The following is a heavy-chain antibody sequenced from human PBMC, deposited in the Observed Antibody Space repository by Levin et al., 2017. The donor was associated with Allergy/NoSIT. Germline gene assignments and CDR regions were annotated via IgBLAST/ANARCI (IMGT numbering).Heavy chain of an antibody. CDR1: GHTFTSFG. CDR3: ARDLGDGYNKWFDY. D-gene: IGHD5-24*01. V-gene: IGHV1-18*01. J-gene: IGHJ4*02. CDR2: ISAYNGNT. Sequence: ASVKVSCKASGHTFTSFGISWVRQAPGQGLEWMGWISAYNGNTNSAQQFQGRVTMTTDTSTSTAYMELKSLRSDDTAVYYCARDLGDGYNKWFDYWGQGTLVTVSS.